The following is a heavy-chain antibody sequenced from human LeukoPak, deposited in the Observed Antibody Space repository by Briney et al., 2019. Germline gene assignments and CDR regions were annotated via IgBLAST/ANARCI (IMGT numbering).Heavy chain of an antibody. CDR3: AVRLGDGYNSENWFDP. V-gene: IGHV4-34*01. CDR2: INYSGST. J-gene: IGHJ5*02. Sequence: ASETLSLTCAVYGGSFSGYYWSWIRQPPGKGLEWIGEINYSGSTKYNPSLKSRVTISVDTSKNQFSLKLSSVTAADTAVYYCAVRLGDGYNSENWFDPWGQGTLVTVSS. CDR1: GGSFSGYY. D-gene: IGHD5-24*01.